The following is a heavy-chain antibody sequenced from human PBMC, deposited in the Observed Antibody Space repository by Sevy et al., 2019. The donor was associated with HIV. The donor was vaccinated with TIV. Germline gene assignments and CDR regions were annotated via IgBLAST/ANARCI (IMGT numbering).Heavy chain of an antibody. Sequence: GGSLRLSCAASGFTFSSYGMHWVRQAPGKGLEWVSMIWYDGSNKLYADSVKGRFTISRDNSKNMLYLQMDSLRAWDTAVYYCTREKIEVGSAFDIWGQGTLVTVSS. J-gene: IGHJ3*02. CDR3: TREKIEVGSAFDI. CDR1: GFTFSSYG. D-gene: IGHD2-15*01. V-gene: IGHV3-33*01. CDR2: IWYDGSNK.